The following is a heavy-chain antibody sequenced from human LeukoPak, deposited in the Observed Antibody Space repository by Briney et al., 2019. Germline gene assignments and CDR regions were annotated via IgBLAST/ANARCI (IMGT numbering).Heavy chain of an antibody. CDR3: AREGVGATMAT. J-gene: IGHJ5*02. D-gene: IGHD1-26*01. V-gene: IGHV6-1*01. CDR2: TYYRSKWYN. Sequence: SQILPLTCAISGDTVSNKNAAWNWIRQSPSSGLEWLGRTYYRSKWYNDYAVSMKGRIDINPDTSKNQFSLRLNPVTPEDTAVYFCAREGVGATMATWGQGTLVTVSS. CDR1: GDTVSNKNAA.